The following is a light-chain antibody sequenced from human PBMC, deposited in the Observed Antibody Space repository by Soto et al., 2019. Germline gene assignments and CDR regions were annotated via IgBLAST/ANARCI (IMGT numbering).Light chain of an antibody. Sequence: QSVLTQPASVSGSPGQSITISCTGTSSDVGSYNLVSWYRQHPGKAPKLMIYESSKRPSGLSNRFSGSKSGNTASLTISGLQAEDEADYYCCSYAGSSTLVFGGGTQLTVL. V-gene: IGLV2-23*01. J-gene: IGLJ3*02. CDR1: SSDVGSYNL. CDR3: CSYAGSSTLV. CDR2: ESS.